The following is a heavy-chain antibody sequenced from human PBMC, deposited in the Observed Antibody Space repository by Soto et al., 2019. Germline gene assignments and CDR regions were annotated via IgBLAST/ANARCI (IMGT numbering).Heavy chain of an antibody. Sequence: EVRLVESGGGLVQPGGSLRLSCAASGFTFSSYAMHWVRQAPGKGLEYVSLINANGGTTYYANSVKGRFTISRDNSKNTLYLQMGSLRAEDMAVYYCARARKSYGDYDYWGQGTLVTVSS. J-gene: IGHJ4*02. CDR3: ARARKSYGDYDY. D-gene: IGHD4-17*01. CDR1: GFTFSSYA. V-gene: IGHV3-64*01. CDR2: INANGGTT.